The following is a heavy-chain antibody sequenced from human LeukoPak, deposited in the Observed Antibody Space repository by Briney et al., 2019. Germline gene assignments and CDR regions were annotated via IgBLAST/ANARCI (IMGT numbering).Heavy chain of an antibody. V-gene: IGHV1-2*02. Sequence: ASVKVSCKASGYTFTGYYMHWVRQAPGQGLEWMGWINPNSGGTNYAQKFQGRVTMTRDTSISTAYMELSRLRSDDTAVYYCARTLPNDYDFWSGYYSFDYWSQGTLVTVSS. CDR2: INPNSGGT. D-gene: IGHD3-3*01. CDR1: GYTFTGYY. J-gene: IGHJ4*02. CDR3: ARTLPNDYDFWSGYYSFDY.